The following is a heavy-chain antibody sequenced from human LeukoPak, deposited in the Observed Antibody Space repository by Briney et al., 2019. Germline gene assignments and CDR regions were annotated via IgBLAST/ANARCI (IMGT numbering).Heavy chain of an antibody. V-gene: IGHV1-69-2*01. CDR3: ATDLYYDSSGYYRTKNMDV. CDR1: GYTFTYYY. CDR2: VDPEDGET. J-gene: IGHJ6*03. Sequence: ATVKISCKVSGYTFTYYYMHWVQQAPGKGLEWMGLVDPEDGETIYAEKFQGRVTITADTSTDTAYMELSSLRSEDTAVYYCATDLYYDSSGYYRTKNMDVWGKGTTVTVSS. D-gene: IGHD3-22*01.